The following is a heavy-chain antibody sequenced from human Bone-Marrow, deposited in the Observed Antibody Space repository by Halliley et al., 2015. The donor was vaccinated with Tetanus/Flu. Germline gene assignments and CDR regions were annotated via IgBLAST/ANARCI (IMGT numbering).Heavy chain of an antibody. J-gene: IGHJ5*02. CDR2: IFQKGRP. V-gene: IGHV4-30-2*01. D-gene: IGHD6-25*01. CDR3: ARQRISDWFDP. Sequence: RGGIGSIFQKGRPPYNPPLKSRVPFPVDRARNQFPLKLTSVTAADTAVYYCARQRISDWFDPWGQGTLVTVSS.